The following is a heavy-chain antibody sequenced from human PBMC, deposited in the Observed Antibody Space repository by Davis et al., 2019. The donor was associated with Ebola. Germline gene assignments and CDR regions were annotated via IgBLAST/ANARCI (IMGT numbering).Heavy chain of an antibody. V-gene: IGHV4-39*07. Sequence: PSETLSLTCTVSGGSISSYYWSWIRQPPGKGLEWIGSIYYSGSTYYNPSLKSRVTISVDTSKNQFSLKLSSVTAADTAVYYCARVNSPAGWFDPWGQGTLVTVSS. J-gene: IGHJ5*02. CDR2: IYYSGST. CDR1: GGSISSYY. CDR3: ARVNSPAGWFDP. D-gene: IGHD4-23*01.